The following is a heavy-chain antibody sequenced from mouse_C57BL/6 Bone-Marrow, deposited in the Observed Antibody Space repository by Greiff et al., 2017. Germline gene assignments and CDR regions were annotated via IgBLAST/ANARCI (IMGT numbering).Heavy chain of an antibody. CDR3: VRGWRPWFAY. V-gene: IGHV1-50*01. CDR2: IDPSDSYT. D-gene: IGHD2-3*01. J-gene: IGHJ3*01. CDR1: GYTFTSYW. Sequence: QVQLQQPGAELVKPGASVKLSCKASGYTFTSYWMQWVKQRPGQGLEWIGEIDPSDSYTNYNQKFKGKATLTVDTSSSTAYMQLSSLTSEDSAVYYCVRGWRPWFAYWGQGTLVTVSA.